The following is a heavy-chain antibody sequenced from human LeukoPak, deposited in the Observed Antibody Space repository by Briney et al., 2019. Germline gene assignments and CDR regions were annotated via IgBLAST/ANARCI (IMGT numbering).Heavy chain of an antibody. CDR3: AKGHCSSTSCYIGEYSDY. CDR2: ISGSGGST. D-gene: IGHD2-2*02. V-gene: IGHV3-23*01. CDR1: GFTFSSYA. Sequence: PGGSLRLSCAASGFTFSSYAMSWVRQAPGKGLEWVSAISGSGGSTYYADSVKGRFTISRDNSKNTLYLQMNSLRAEDTAVYYCAKGHCSSTSCYIGEYSDYWGQGTLVTVSS. J-gene: IGHJ4*02.